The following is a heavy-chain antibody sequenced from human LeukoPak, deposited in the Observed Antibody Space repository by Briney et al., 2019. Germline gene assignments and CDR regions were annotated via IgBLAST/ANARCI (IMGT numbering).Heavy chain of an antibody. J-gene: IGHJ4*02. V-gene: IGHV3-48*04. Sequence: GGSLRLSCAASGFTFSSYSMNWVRRAPGKGLEWVSYISSSSSTIYYADSVKGRFTISRDNAKNSLYLQMNSLRAEDTAVYYCARGHAVRGVIRHFDYWGQGTLVTVSS. CDR3: ARGHAVRGVIRHFDY. CDR1: GFTFSSYS. D-gene: IGHD3-10*01. CDR2: ISSSSSTI.